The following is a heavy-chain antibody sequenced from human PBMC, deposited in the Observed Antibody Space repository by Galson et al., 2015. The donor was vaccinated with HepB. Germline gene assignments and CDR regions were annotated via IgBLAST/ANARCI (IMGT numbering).Heavy chain of an antibody. D-gene: IGHD1-20*01. V-gene: IGHV3-74*01. CDR3: ARDRMTGRTALDS. CDR1: GFTFDRHW. J-gene: IGHJ4*02. Sequence: SLRLSCAASGFTFDRHWMHWVRQVPGKGLVWVSRLNGDGTRTTSADSVQGRCTISRDNAKNTVFLQMNSLSAEDTGLYYCARDRMTGRTALDSWGQGTLVTVSS. CDR2: LNGDGTRT.